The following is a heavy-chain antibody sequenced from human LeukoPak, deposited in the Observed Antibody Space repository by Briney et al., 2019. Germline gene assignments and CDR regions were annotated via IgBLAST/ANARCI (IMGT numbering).Heavy chain of an antibody. CDR3: ASNKYPVQAFDV. CDR1: GGSFNDYY. J-gene: IGHJ3*01. CDR2: IHHSGST. D-gene: IGHD2/OR15-2a*01. Sequence: SETLSLTCAVYGGSFNDYYWSWIRQSPETGLEWIGEIHHSGSTNYNSSLESRVTMSIDTSNNQFSLKLTSVTAADTAAYYCASNKYPVQAFDVWGQGTMVTVSS. V-gene: IGHV4-34*01.